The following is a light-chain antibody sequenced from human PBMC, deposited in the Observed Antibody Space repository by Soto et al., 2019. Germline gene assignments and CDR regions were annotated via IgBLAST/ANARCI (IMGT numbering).Light chain of an antibody. V-gene: IGKV1-5*01. Sequence: GDRVTITFRSSQSISSWLSWYQQKPGQAPKLLIYDASSLESGVPSRFSGSGSATEFTLTIISLQPDDFATYYCQQYNSDPMCTFGQGNKVESK. CDR3: QQYNSDPMCT. CDR1: QSISSW. J-gene: IGKJ1*01. CDR2: DAS.